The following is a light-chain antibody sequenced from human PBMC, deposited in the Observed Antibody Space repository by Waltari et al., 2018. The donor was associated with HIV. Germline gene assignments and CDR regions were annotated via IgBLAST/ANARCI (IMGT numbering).Light chain of an antibody. CDR2: GES. V-gene: IGKV1-39*01. Sequence: IQMTQSPSALSASVGDTVTFTCQASQKISSYRNWYQKKVGEAPRLLGYGESSLQSGVPARFRGSGSGSEYFLSISSLKSDDFATYFCQQSYGAPFTFG. J-gene: IGKJ5*01. CDR3: QQSYGAPFT. CDR1: QKISSY.